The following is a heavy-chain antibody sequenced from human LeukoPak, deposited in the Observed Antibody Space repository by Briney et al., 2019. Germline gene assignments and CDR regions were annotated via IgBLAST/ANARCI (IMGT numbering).Heavy chain of an antibody. CDR1: GFTFRNYW. Sequence: PGGSLRLSCAGSGFTFRNYWMSWVRQAPGKGLEWVANIKQDGSDKYYADSVKGRFTISRDNAKDSLYLQMNSLRAEDTAVYYCARLYDNTGYFDYWGQGTLVTVSS. CDR2: IKQDGSDK. CDR3: ARLYDNTGYFDY. J-gene: IGHJ4*02. V-gene: IGHV3-7*05. D-gene: IGHD3-22*01.